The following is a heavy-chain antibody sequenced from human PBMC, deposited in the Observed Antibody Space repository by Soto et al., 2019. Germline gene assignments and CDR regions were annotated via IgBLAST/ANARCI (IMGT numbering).Heavy chain of an antibody. J-gene: IGHJ6*02. CDR2: IDRFGSYV. D-gene: IGHD3-10*01. CDR1: GFIFSSYT. V-gene: IGHV3-21*02. Sequence: EGRLVESGGGLVKPGGSLKISCAASGFIFSSYTMNWVRQAPGKGLEWVSNIDRFGSYVYYVDSVQGRFTISRDNAKNTVYLEMNSLRVEDTAVYYCVRVGISFTRGRIRGDHYGLAVWGQGTTVTVSS. CDR3: VRVGISFTRGRIRGDHYGLAV.